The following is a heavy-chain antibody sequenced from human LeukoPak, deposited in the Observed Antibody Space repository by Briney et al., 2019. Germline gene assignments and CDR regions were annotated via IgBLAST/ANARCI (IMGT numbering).Heavy chain of an antibody. D-gene: IGHD6-13*01. CDR2: FSPSGPDT. Sequence: GGSLRLSCAASGFTVGSSAMSSVRPAPGNGTEWVSTFSPSGPDTYYADSGKGRCTICSDNPKHPLSLQRNTLRAEDTALYYWAKGSLGSWYYFDYWGQETPVTVSS. V-gene: IGHV3-23*01. CDR1: GFTVGSSA. CDR3: AKGSLGSWYYFDY. J-gene: IGHJ4*01.